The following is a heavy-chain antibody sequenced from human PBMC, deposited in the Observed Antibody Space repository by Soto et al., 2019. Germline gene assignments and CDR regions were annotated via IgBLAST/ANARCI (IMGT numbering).Heavy chain of an antibody. D-gene: IGHD1-1*01. CDR1: GYSISSTYW. Sequence: QVQLQESGPGLVKASGTLSLTCDVSGYSISSTYWWSWVRQSPLEGLEWIGEIYPTTGRANYNPSLRSRVTISADSSKTQFSLNLRSVTAADTAVYFCARHVGVTGTRGFDYWGQGIPVSVSS. CDR2: IYPTTGRA. CDR3: ARHVGVTGTRGFDY. V-gene: IGHV4-4*02. J-gene: IGHJ4*02.